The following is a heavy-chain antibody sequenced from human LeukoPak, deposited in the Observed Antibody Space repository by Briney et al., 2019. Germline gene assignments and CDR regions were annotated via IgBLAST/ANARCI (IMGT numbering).Heavy chain of an antibody. D-gene: IGHD3-10*01. CDR3: AKSYGSGSSYYGMDV. J-gene: IGHJ6*02. CDR1: GFTFSSYA. V-gene: IGHV3-30*04. CDR2: ISYDGSNK. Sequence: PGGSLRLSCAASGFTFSSYAMHWVRQAPGKGLEWVAVISYDGSNKYYADSVKGRFTISRDNSKNTLYLQMNSLRAEDTAVYYCAKSYGSGSSYYGMDVWGQGTTVTVSS.